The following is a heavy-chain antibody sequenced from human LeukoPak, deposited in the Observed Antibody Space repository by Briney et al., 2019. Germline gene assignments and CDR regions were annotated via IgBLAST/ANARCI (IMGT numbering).Heavy chain of an antibody. CDR2: ISGSGGST. CDR1: GFTFSSYA. V-gene: IGHV3-23*01. CDR3: ARGQGLQLKSGSDY. D-gene: IGHD5-24*01. Sequence: PGGSLRLSCAASGFTFSSYAMSWVRQPPGKGLEWVSTISGSGGSTYYADSVKGRFTISRDNAKNSLFLQMNSPRAEDTAVYYCARGQGLQLKSGSDYWGQGTLVTVSS. J-gene: IGHJ4*02.